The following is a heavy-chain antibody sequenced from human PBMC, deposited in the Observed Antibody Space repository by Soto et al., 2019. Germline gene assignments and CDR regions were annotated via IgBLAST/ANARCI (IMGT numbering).Heavy chain of an antibody. V-gene: IGHV4-59*08. CDR2: IYYSGST. J-gene: IGHJ4*02. CDR1: GGSISSYY. CDR3: ASHGGSSGYYPWYFDY. D-gene: IGHD3-22*01. Sequence: QVQLQESGPGLVKPSETLSLTCTVSGGSISSYYWSWIRQPPGKGLEWIGYIYYSGSTNYNLSLRCRVTISXDTXKXPFSLKLSSVTAADTAVYYCASHGGSSGYYPWYFDYWGQGPLVTVSS.